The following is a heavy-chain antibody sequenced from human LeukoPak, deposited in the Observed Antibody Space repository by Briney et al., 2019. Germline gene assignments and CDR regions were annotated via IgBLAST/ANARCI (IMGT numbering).Heavy chain of an antibody. J-gene: IGHJ6*02. Sequence: GGSLRLSCAASGFTFSSYATSWVRQAPGKGLEWVSTISGSGGSTYYADSVKGRFTISRDNSKNTLYLQMNSLRAEDTAVYYCAKDRSIRYYYYYGMDVWGQGTTVTVSS. V-gene: IGHV3-23*01. CDR1: GFTFSSYA. D-gene: IGHD6-13*01. CDR3: AKDRSIRYYYYYGMDV. CDR2: ISGSGGST.